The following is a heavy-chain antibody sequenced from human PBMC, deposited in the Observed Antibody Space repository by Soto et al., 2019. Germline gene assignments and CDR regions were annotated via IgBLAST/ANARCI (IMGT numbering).Heavy chain of an antibody. V-gene: IGHV1-18*01. CDR3: ARDAITGTERLDP. CDR2: ISAYNANT. J-gene: IGHJ5*02. CDR1: GYTFINHG. D-gene: IGHD1-1*01. Sequence: QVQLVQSGAEVKKPGASVKVSCKASGYTFINHGISWVRQAPGQGLEWMGWISAYNANTNYAQKFQGRVTMTTDTSTSSAYMELKSLTSDDTAVYYCARDAITGTERLDPWGQGTLVTVSS.